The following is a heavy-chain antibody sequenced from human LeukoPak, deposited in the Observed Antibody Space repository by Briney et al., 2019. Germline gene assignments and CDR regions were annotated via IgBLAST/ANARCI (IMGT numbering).Heavy chain of an antibody. V-gene: IGHV1-69*05. CDR1: GGTFSSYA. CDR2: IIPIFGTA. J-gene: IGHJ6*03. D-gene: IGHD4-17*01. Sequence: ASVKVSCKASGGTFSSYAISWVRQAPGQGREWMGGIIPIFGTANYAQKFQGRVTITTDESTSTAYMELSSLRSEDTAVYYCASPYGDPPPPYYYYYMDVWGKGTTVTVSS. CDR3: ASPYGDPPPPYYYYYMDV.